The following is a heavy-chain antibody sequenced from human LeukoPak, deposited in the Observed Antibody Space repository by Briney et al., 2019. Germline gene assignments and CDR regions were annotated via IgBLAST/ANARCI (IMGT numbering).Heavy chain of an antibody. CDR1: GFTFTTYT. CDR2: ISGTGGST. J-gene: IGHJ4*02. Sequence: GGPLRLSCAASGFTFTTYTMAWVRQAPGKGLEWVSTISGTGGSTAYADSVKGRFTISRDNSKNTLYLQMNSLRAEDTAIYFYSKHPSTGFYYFDFWGKGTLVTVSS. V-gene: IGHV3-23*01. CDR3: SKHPSTGFYYFDF. D-gene: IGHD6-19*01.